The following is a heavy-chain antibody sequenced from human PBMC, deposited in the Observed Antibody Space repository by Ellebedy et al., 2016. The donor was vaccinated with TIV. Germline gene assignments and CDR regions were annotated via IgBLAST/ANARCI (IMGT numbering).Heavy chain of an antibody. CDR3: ATNRGGSSSSFDF. Sequence: PGGFLRLSCVASGFTFSSYNMNWVRQAPGRGLEWVSYISSSGATMYYAESVQGRFTISRDNADNSLYLQMNSLRDEDTAVYYCATNRGGSSSSFDFWGLGILVTVSS. D-gene: IGHD6-13*01. V-gene: IGHV3-48*02. CDR1: GFTFSSYN. J-gene: IGHJ4*02. CDR2: ISSSGATM.